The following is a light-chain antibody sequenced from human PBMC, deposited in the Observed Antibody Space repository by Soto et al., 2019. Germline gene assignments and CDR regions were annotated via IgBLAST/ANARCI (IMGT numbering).Light chain of an antibody. CDR3: QQLNIYPPIT. V-gene: IGKV1-9*01. Sequence: DIQMTQSPSTLSASVGDRVTITCRASQASSSYFAWYQQKPGKAPKLLIYAASTLKSGVTSRFSGSGSGTEFTLTITSLQPEDFATYYCQQLNIYPPITFGQGTRLE. J-gene: IGKJ5*01. CDR2: AAS. CDR1: QASSSY.